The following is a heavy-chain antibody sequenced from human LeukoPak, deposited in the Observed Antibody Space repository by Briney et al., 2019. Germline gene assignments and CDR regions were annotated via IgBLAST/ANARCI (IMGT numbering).Heavy chain of an antibody. CDR1: GFTFSSYW. D-gene: IGHD4-17*01. CDR2: INSDGIST. CDR3: AKGGATVIDY. Sequence: GESLKISCAASGFTFSSYWMHWVRQAPGKGLVWVSRINSDGISTSYADSVKGRFTISRDNAKNTLYLQMNGLRADDTAVYYCAKGGATVIDYWGQGTLVTVSS. V-gene: IGHV3-74*01. J-gene: IGHJ4*02.